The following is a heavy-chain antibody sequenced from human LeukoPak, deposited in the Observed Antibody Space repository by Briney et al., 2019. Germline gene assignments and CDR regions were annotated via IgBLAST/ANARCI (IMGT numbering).Heavy chain of an antibody. V-gene: IGHV3-23*01. D-gene: IGHD1-1*01. CDR1: GFSFGNYA. CDR2: LRGGGET. Sequence: GGSLRLSCVASGFSFGNYAMSWVRQAPARGPEWVSSLRGGGETFYADSVKGRFTLSRDDSRNTVYLQLNNLRVEDTAIYYCAKASWVPNADAVWWGQGTRVTVSS. CDR3: AKASWVPNADAVW. J-gene: IGHJ4*02.